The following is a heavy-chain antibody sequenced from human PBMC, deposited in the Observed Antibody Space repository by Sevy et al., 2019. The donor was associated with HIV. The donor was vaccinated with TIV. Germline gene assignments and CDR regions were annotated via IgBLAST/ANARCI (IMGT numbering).Heavy chain of an antibody. V-gene: IGHV1-2*02. D-gene: IGHD2-2*02. CDR2: INPKRGGT. Sequence: ASVKVSCKASGYTFTDYYMHWVRQAPGQGLEWMGWINPKRGGTNYAQTFQGRVTMTRDTSISTAYIEVSRLRSDDTAVYYCARVVVSAAIEPYYYGMDVWGQGTTVTVSS. J-gene: IGHJ6*02. CDR3: ARVVVSAAIEPYYYGMDV. CDR1: GYTFTDYY.